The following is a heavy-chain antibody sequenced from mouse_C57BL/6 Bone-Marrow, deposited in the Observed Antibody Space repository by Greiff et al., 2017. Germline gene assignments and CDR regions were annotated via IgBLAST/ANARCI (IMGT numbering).Heavy chain of an antibody. CDR1: GFTFSDYG. V-gene: IGHV5-17*01. CDR2: ISSGSSTI. J-gene: IGHJ3*01. CDR3: ANYYDYDRAWFAY. Sequence: EVQGVESGGGLVKPGGSLKLSCAASGFTFSDYGMHWVRQAPEKGLEWVAYISSGSSTIYYADTVKGRFTISRDNAKNTLFLQMTSLRSEDTAMYYCANYYDYDRAWFAYWGQGTLVTVSA. D-gene: IGHD2-4*01.